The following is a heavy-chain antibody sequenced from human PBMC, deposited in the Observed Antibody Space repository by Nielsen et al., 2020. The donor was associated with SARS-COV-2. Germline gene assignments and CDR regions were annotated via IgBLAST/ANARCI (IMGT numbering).Heavy chain of an antibody. J-gene: IGHJ5*02. CDR1: GFTFSSYA. D-gene: IGHD3-3*01. CDR2: ISCSGGST. V-gene: IGHV3-23*01. CDR3: AKIVAFLEWLNWFDP. Sequence: GESLKISCAASGFTFSSYAMSWVRQAPGKGLEWVSAISCSGGSTYYADSVKGRFTITRDNSKNTLYLQMNSLRAEDTAVYYCAKIVAFLEWLNWFDPWGQGTLVTVSS.